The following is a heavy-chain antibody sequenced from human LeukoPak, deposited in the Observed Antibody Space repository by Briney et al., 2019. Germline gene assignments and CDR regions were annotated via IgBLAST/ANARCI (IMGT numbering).Heavy chain of an antibody. V-gene: IGHV4-34*01. CDR3: ASNSAYYYDSSGSLGGMDV. Sequence: SETLSLTCAVYGRSFSGYYWSWIRQPPGKGLEWIGEINHSGSTNYNPSLKSRVTISVDTSKNQFSLKLSSVTAADTAVYYCASNSAYYYDSSGSLGGMDVWGQGTTVTVSS. J-gene: IGHJ6*02. CDR1: GRSFSGYY. CDR2: INHSGST. D-gene: IGHD3-22*01.